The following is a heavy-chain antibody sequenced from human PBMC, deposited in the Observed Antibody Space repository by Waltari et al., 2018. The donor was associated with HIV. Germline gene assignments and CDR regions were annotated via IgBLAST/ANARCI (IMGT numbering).Heavy chain of an antibody. Sequence: EVQLVQSGAEVKKPGESLKISCKGSGYSFTSYWIGWVRQMPGKGLVWMGIMQPSDSDTRYSPSFQGQVTSAADKSISTAYLQWSSLKASDTAMYYCARQAVFESGAFDIWGQGTMVTVSS. D-gene: IGHD3-3*01. CDR3: ARQAVFESGAFDI. V-gene: IGHV5-51*01. J-gene: IGHJ3*02. CDR1: GYSFTSYW. CDR2: MQPSDSDT.